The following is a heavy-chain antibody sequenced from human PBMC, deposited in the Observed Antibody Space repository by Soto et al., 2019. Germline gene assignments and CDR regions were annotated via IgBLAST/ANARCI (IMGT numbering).Heavy chain of an antibody. V-gene: IGHV1-18*01. J-gene: IGHJ5*02. D-gene: IGHD3-10*01. Sequence: QVQLVQSGAEVKKPGASVKVSCKASGYTFTSYGISWVRQAPGQGLEWMGWISAYNGNTNYAQKLQGRVTMTTDTSTSTAYMELRSLRSDDTAVYYCARDQGITMVRGPEGNWFDPWGQGTLVTVSS. CDR2: ISAYNGNT. CDR1: GYTFTSYG. CDR3: ARDQGITMVRGPEGNWFDP.